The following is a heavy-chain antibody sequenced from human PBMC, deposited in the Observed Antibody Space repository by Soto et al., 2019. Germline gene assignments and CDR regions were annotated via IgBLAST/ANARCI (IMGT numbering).Heavy chain of an antibody. CDR3: ARGGTGGGFEY. D-gene: IGHD3-10*01. CDR2: FSGNNGNT. V-gene: IGHV1-18*04. J-gene: IGHJ4*02. Sequence: GVPEKTSCKVSGYTFTTYDFCWVRQPPGQGLECMGWFSGNNGNTNYSQNLMGRVTLNGDTSTSTAYMDLRSLTSDDTAVYYCARGGTGGGFEYCGQGVLVTVSS. CDR1: GYTFTTYD.